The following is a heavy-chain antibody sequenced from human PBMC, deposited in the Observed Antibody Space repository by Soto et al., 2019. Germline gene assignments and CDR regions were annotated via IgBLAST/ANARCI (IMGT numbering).Heavy chain of an antibody. CDR2: ISAYNGNT. V-gene: IGHV1-18*01. J-gene: IGHJ5*02. D-gene: IGHD6-19*01. Sequence: QVQLVQSGAEVKKPGASVKVSCKASGYTFTSYGISWVRQAPGQGLEWMGWISAYNGNTNYAQKLQGRVTMTTDTATSTAYMGLRSLRSDDTAVYYSARGRGYDWGIAVAGRDNWFDPWGQGTLVTVSS. CDR1: GYTFTSYG. CDR3: ARGRGYDWGIAVAGRDNWFDP.